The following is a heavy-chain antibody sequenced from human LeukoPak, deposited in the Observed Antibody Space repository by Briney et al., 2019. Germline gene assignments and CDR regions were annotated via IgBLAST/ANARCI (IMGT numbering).Heavy chain of an antibody. CDR1: GFTFDNYA. Sequence: PGGSLRLSCAASGFTFDNYAMHWVRHAPGKGLEWVSGISWNSGNIGYADSVKGRFTISRDNAKNSLFLQMNSLRPEDTALYYCAKETFDYWGQGTLVTVSS. CDR3: AKETFDY. V-gene: IGHV3-9*01. J-gene: IGHJ4*02. CDR2: ISWNSGNI.